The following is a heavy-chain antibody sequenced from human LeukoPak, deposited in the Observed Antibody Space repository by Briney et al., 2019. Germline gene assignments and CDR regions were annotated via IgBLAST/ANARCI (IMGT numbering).Heavy chain of an antibody. Sequence: GASVKVSCKASGYTFTGYYMHWVRQAPGQGLEWMGGIIPIFGTANYAQKFQGRVTITADESTSTAYMELSSLRSEDTAVYYCASQLSVVPAAYAFDIWGQGTMVTVSS. J-gene: IGHJ3*02. D-gene: IGHD2-2*01. CDR1: GYTFTGYY. V-gene: IGHV1-69*13. CDR3: ASQLSVVPAAYAFDI. CDR2: IIPIFGTA.